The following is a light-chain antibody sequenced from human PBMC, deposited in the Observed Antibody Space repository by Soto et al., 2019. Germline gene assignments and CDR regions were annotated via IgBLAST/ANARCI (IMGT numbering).Light chain of an antibody. CDR3: QQYGTSPWT. CDR1: QSISSSY. V-gene: IGKV3-20*01. J-gene: IGKJ1*01. CDR2: GAS. Sequence: EIVLTQSPGTLSLSPGERATLSCRASQSISSSYLACSQQKPGQAPRLLIYGASSRAVGIPDNFSGSGSGTDFTLTISRLEPEDFAVYYCQQYGTSPWTFGQGTKVEIK.